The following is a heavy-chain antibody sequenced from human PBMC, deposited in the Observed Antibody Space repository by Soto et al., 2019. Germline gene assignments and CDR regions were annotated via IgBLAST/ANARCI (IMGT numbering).Heavy chain of an antibody. CDR2: IIPIFGTA. CDR1: GGTLSSYA. J-gene: IGHJ6*02. Sequence: SVKVSCKASGGTLSSYAISWVRQAPGQGLEWMGGIIPIFGTANYAQKFQGRVTITADESTSTAYMELSSLRSEDTAVYYCASGHIVVVTATPRFYYYYGMDVWGQGTTVTVSS. V-gene: IGHV1-69*13. D-gene: IGHD2-21*02. CDR3: ASGHIVVVTATPRFYYYYGMDV.